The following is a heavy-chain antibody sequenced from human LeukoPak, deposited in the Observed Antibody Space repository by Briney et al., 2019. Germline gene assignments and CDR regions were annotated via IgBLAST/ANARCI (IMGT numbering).Heavy chain of an antibody. Sequence: GGSLRLSCAASGFTFSSYAMHWVRQAPGKGLEWVAVISYDGSNKYSPHSLPPRFTLSTDNSKNTLYLQMNSLTADDTAVYYCARDVDYGDYLFDYWGQATLVTVSS. CDR2: ISYDGSNK. CDR3: ARDVDYGDYLFDY. D-gene: IGHD4-17*01. CDR1: GFTFSSYA. J-gene: IGHJ4*02. V-gene: IGHV3-30-3*01.